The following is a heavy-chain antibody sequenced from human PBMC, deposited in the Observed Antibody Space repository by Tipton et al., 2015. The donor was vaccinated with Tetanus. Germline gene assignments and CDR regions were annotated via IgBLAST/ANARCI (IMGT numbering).Heavy chain of an antibody. V-gene: IGHV4-59*01. D-gene: IGHD6-13*01. CDR1: GGSIFSYY. Sequence: GLVKPSETLALTCTVSGGSIFSYYWSWIRQPPGKGLEWIGFVYHSGFTKYNSSLNSRVSISVDTSKNQFSLKVTSLTSADTAMYYCARSPLAAGVGPYYFDHWGQGTLVTVSS. J-gene: IGHJ4*02. CDR3: ARSPLAAGVGPYYFDH. CDR2: VYHSGFT.